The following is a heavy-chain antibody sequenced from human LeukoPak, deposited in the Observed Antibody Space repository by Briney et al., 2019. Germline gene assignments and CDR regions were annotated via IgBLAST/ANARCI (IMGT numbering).Heavy chain of an antibody. Sequence: GGSLRLSCAASGFTFSSYAMSWVRQAPGKGLEWVSAISGSGGSTYYADSVKGRFTISRDNSKNTLYLQMNSLRAEDTAVYYCAKDHDHSGSWYVFDYWGQGTLVTVSS. D-gene: IGHD6-13*01. CDR2: ISGSGGST. CDR3: AKDHDHSGSWYVFDY. CDR1: GFTFSSYA. V-gene: IGHV3-23*01. J-gene: IGHJ4*02.